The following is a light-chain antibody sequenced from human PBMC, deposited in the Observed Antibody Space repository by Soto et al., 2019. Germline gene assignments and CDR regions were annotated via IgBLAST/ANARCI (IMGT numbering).Light chain of an antibody. V-gene: IGLV2-14*03. CDR3: NSYTSSGNYVL. CDR2: DVD. J-gene: IGLJ2*01. CDR1: SSDVGTYSY. Sequence: QSALTQPASVSGSPGQSITISCTGSSSDVGTYSYVSWYQHHPGKAPKLMIYDVDNRPSGVSNRFSGSKSGNTASLTISGLQAEDEADYYCNSYTSSGNYVLFGGGTKLTVL.